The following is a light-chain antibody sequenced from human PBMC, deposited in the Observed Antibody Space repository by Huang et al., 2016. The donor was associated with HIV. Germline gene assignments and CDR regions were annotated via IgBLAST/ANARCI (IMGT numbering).Light chain of an antibody. V-gene: IGKV4-1*01. CDR2: WAS. Sequence: DIVMTQSPDSMTVSLGERATINCKSSQTVLHSSNNKNYLAWYQQKPGHPPKLLIYWASTRESGVPDRFIGGGSGTDFTLTITSLQAGDVAVYFCHQFYRTPQTFGQGTKVEIK. CDR3: HQFYRTPQT. CDR1: QTVLHSSNNKNY. J-gene: IGKJ1*01.